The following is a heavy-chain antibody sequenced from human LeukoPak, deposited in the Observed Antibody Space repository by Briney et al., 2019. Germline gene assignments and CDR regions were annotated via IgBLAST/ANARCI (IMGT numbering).Heavy chain of an antibody. V-gene: IGHV3-74*01. D-gene: IGHD4-23*01. J-gene: IGHJ4*02. CDR2: IASDGSST. Sequence: GGSLRLSCAASGFTFSSYWMNWVRQAPGKGLVWVSRIASDGSSTTYADSVKGRFSISRDNAKNTLYLQMNSLRVEDTAVYYCARGRPHGNDYWGQGILVTVSS. CDR1: GFTFSSYW. CDR3: ARGRPHGNDY.